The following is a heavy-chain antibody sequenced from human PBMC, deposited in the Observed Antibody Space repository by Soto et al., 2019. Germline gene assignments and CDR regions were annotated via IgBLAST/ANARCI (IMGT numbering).Heavy chain of an antibody. CDR2: VNAGNGNT. CDR1: GYTFTSYA. V-gene: IGHV1-3*01. Sequence: GASVKVSCKASGYTFTSYAMHWVRQAPGQRLEWMGWVNAGNGNTKYSQKFQGRVTITRDTSASTAYMELSSLRSEDTAVYYCSRDAGTMIEYWFYPWGKGTLVTVAS. CDR3: SRDAGTMIEYWFYP. J-gene: IGHJ5*02. D-gene: IGHD3-22*01.